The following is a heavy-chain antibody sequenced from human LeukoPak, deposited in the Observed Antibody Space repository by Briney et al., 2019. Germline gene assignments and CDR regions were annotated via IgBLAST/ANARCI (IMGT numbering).Heavy chain of an antibody. V-gene: IGHV4-61*02. CDR3: ARDDGYNVVDY. CDR2: IYTSGST. Sequence: SETLSLTCTVSGGSISSGSYYWSWIRQPAGKGLEWIGRIYTSGSTNYNPSLKSRVTISVDTSKNQFSLKLSSVTAADTAVYYCARDDGYNVVDYWGQGTLVTVSS. J-gene: IGHJ4*02. CDR1: GGSISSGSYY. D-gene: IGHD5-24*01.